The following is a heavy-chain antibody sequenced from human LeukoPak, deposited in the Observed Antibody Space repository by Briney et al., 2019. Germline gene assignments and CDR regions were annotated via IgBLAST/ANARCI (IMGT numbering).Heavy chain of an antibody. V-gene: IGHV3-7*01. CDR2: IMNDGSEK. CDR1: GFTFSSYE. CDR3: ARDLSGVTGYTYGRGIDY. D-gene: IGHD5-18*01. J-gene: IGHJ4*02. Sequence: GGALRLFCSASGFTFSSYEMNWGRQALGKGLERVANIMNDGSEKYNVDSVKGRCTMSRDNAKTSLYLQMNSLRAEDTAVYYCARDLSGVTGYTYGRGIDYWGQGTLVTVSS.